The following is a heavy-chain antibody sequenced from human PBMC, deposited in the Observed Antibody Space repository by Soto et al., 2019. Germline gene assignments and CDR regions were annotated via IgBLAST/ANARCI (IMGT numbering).Heavy chain of an antibody. Sequence: SETLSLTCTVSGGSISSGGYYWGWVRRRPGKGLEWGGYIYYRGSTYYNPSLKSRVTISVDTSKNQFSLKLSSVTGADTAVYYCARATAMATYYFDYWGQQPWSPSPQ. CDR1: GGSISSGGYY. CDR2: IYYRGST. D-gene: IGHD5-18*01. CDR3: ARATAMATYYFDY. V-gene: IGHV4-31*03. J-gene: IGHJ4*01.